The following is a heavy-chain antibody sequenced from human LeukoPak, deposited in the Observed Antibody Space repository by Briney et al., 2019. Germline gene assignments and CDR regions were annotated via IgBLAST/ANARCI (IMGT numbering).Heavy chain of an antibody. CDR1: GYTFTGYY. D-gene: IGHD6-19*01. CDR2: GNPNRGGR. V-gene: IGHV1-2*02. J-gene: IGHJ4*02. CDR3: ARSKFQQWYDY. Sequence: ASVKVSCKASGYTFTGYYMHGVRQAPGQGLNWMGWGNPNRGGRMEPQMVRGRVTMTRDKSIIAAYMELSRRISDDTAVHYCARSKFQQWYDYWGQGTLVNAAS.